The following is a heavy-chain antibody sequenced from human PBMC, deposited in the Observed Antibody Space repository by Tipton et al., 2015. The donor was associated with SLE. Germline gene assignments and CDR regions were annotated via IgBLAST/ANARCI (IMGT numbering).Heavy chain of an antibody. Sequence: TLSLTCIVSGGSITTRSYYWGWIRQPPGKGLEWIASISYSGATYYNPSLKSRVIISLDTSRNHFSLKLTSVTAADTAVYFCARDRDIVLEPVPIPPAFDIWGQGTTATVS. CDR2: ISYSGAT. CDR1: GGSITTRSYY. D-gene: IGHD2-8*02. V-gene: IGHV4-39*07. CDR3: ARDRDIVLEPVPIPPAFDI. J-gene: IGHJ3*02.